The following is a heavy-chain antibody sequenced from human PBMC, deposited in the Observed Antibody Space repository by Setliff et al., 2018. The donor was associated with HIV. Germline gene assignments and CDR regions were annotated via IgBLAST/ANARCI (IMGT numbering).Heavy chain of an antibody. Sequence: RASVKVSCAASGFTFSNYWMDWVRQAPGKGLEWVATIKQDGSEIYYMDSVKGRFTISRDNARTSLFLEMRSLRDEDTAVYLCANLWELGAWGQGTLVTVSS. J-gene: IGHJ5*02. CDR1: GFTFSNYW. V-gene: IGHV3-7*03. CDR2: IKQDGSEI. CDR3: ANLWELGA. D-gene: IGHD3-16*01.